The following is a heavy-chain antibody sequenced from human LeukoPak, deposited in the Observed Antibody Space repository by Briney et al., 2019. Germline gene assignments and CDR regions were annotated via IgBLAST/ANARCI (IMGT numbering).Heavy chain of an antibody. CDR2: INHSGST. CDR1: GGSFSGYY. Sequence: SETLPPTCAVYGGSFSGYYWSLIRQPPGKGLEWIGEINHSGSTNYNPSLKSRVTISVDTSKNQFSLKLSSVTAADTAVYYCARAMRSTVTFDYWGQGTLVTVSS. CDR3: ARAMRSTVTFDY. V-gene: IGHV4-34*01. J-gene: IGHJ4*02. D-gene: IGHD4-17*01.